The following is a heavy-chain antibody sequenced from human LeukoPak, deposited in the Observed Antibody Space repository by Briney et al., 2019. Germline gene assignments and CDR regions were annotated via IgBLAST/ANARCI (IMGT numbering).Heavy chain of an antibody. V-gene: IGHV4-34*01. D-gene: IGHD6-19*01. J-gene: IGHJ2*01. CDR2: INHSGST. CDR3: ARSSRGWYVL. CDR1: GGSFSGYY. Sequence: SETLSLTCAVYGGSFSGYYWSWIRQPPGKGLEWIGEINHSGSTNYNPSLKSRVTISVDKSKNQFSLKLSSVTAADTAVYYCARSSRGWYVLWGRGTLVTVSS.